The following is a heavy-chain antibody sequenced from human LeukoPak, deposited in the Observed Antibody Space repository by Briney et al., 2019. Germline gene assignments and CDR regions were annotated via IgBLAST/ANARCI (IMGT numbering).Heavy chain of an antibody. J-gene: IGHJ4*02. Sequence: PSETLSLTCTVSGYSIGSGYYWGWIRQPPGKGLEWIGSIYHSGSTYYNPSLKSRVTISVDTSKNQFSLKLSSVTAADTAVYYCARDIGELLDYWGQGTLVTVSS. CDR2: IYHSGST. CDR1: GYSIGSGYY. CDR3: ARDIGELLDY. V-gene: IGHV4-38-2*02. D-gene: IGHD1-26*01.